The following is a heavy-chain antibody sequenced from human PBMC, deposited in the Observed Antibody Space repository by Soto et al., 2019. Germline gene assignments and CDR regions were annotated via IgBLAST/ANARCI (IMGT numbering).Heavy chain of an antibody. CDR2: ISSSSAYI. J-gene: IGHJ4*02. CDR3: ARDLGVTATGPNLDY. Sequence: EVQLVESGGGLVQPGGSLRLSCEASGFTFRTYSMNWVRRAPGKGLEWVSAISSSSAYIFYSDSVKGRFTISRDNAKNSLYLQMNSLRAEDTAVYYCARDLGVTATGPNLDYWGQGSLVTVSS. D-gene: IGHD3-9*01. V-gene: IGHV3-21*01. CDR1: GFTFRTYS.